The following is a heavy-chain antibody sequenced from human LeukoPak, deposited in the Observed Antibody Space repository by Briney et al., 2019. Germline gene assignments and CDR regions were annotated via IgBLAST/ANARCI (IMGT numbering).Heavy chain of an antibody. Sequence: GGSLRLSCAASGFTFSSYAMHWVRQAPGKGLEWVAVISYDGSNKYYADSVKGRFTISRDNSKNTLYLQMNSLRVEDTAVYYCARVVHSSSWLSPFDYWGQGTLVTVSS. V-gene: IGHV3-30-3*01. CDR1: GFTFSSYA. CDR2: ISYDGSNK. J-gene: IGHJ4*02. D-gene: IGHD6-13*01. CDR3: ARVVHSSSWLSPFDY.